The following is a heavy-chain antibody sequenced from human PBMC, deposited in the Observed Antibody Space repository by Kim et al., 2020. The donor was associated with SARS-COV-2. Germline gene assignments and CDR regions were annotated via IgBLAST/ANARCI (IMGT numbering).Heavy chain of an antibody. CDR1: GFIFRSFS. CDR2: ISGSGDGT. J-gene: IGHJ4*01. D-gene: IGHD2-2*01. Sequence: GGSLRLSCAASGFIFRSFSMSWVRQAPGKGLEWVSGISGSGDGTYYGDSVKGRFTISRDNSNNTLFLQMSSLRVEDTAVYFCAKDSVYCGSNTCYEENF. CDR3: AKDSVYCGSNTCYEENF. V-gene: IGHV3-23*01.